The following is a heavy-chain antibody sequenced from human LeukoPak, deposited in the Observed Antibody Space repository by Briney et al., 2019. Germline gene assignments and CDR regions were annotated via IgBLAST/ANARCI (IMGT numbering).Heavy chain of an antibody. Sequence: SETLSLTCTVSGGSISSGAYYWSWIRQHPGKGLEWIGYIFCSGSTYYSPSLKSRVTISLDTSKNQFSLKLSSVTAADTAVYYCARESTHNWFDPWGQGTLVTVSS. J-gene: IGHJ5*02. CDR3: ARESTHNWFDP. V-gene: IGHV4-31*03. CDR1: GGSISSGAYY. CDR2: IFCSGST.